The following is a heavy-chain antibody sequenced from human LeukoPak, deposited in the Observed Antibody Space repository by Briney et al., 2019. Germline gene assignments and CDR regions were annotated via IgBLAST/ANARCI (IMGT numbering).Heavy chain of an antibody. V-gene: IGHV4-38-2*02. CDR3: ARVRAVAGTPFDY. J-gene: IGHJ4*02. Sequence: SETLSLTCSVSGYSISSGYYWGWIRQPPGKGLEWIGSIYHSGSTYYNPSLKSRITISLDTSKNQFSLKVRSVTAADTAVYYCARVRAVAGTPFDYWGQGTLVTVSS. D-gene: IGHD6-19*01. CDR1: GYSISSGYY. CDR2: IYHSGST.